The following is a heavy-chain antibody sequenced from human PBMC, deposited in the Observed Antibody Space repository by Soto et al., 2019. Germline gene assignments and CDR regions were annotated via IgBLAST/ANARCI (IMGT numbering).Heavy chain of an antibody. J-gene: IGHJ6*02. V-gene: IGHV3-48*03. CDR2: ISSSGSTI. Sequence: GGSLRLSCAASGFTFSSYEMNWVRQAPGKGLEWVSYISSSGSTIYYADSVKGRFTISRDNAKNSLYLQMNSLRAEDTAVYYCARVGSPAVMKWELPDVYYYYGMDVWGQGTTVTVSS. CDR1: GFTFSSYE. CDR3: ARVGSPAVMKWELPDVYYYYGMDV. D-gene: IGHD1-26*01.